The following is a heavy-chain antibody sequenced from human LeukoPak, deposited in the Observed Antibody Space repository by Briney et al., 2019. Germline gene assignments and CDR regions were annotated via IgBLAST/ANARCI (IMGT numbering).Heavy chain of an antibody. V-gene: IGHV3-21*04. D-gene: IGHD6-13*01. CDR2: ISSSSSYI. CDR3: AGSSWEDWFDP. CDR1: GFTFSTYS. Sequence: PGGSLRLSCAASGFTFSTYSMNWVRQAPGKGLEWVSSISSSSSYIYYADSVKGRFTISRDNSKNTLYLQMNSLRAEDTAVYYCAGSSWEDWFDPWGQGTLVTVSS. J-gene: IGHJ5*02.